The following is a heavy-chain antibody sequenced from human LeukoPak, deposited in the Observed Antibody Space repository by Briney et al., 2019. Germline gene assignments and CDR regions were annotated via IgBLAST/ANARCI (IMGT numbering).Heavy chain of an antibody. J-gene: IGHJ4*02. CDR1: GFTFSSYA. V-gene: IGHV3-23*01. Sequence: GGSLRLSCAASGFTFSSYAMSWVRQAPGKGLEWVSAISGSGGSTYYADSVKGRFTISRDNSKNTLYLQMNSLRAEDTAVYYCARDCSSTSCYPSWGQGTLVTVSS. D-gene: IGHD2-2*01. CDR3: ARDCSSTSCYPS. CDR2: ISGSGGST.